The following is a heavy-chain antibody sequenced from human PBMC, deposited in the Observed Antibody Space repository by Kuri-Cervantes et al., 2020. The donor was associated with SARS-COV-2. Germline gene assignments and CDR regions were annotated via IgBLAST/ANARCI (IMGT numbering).Heavy chain of an antibody. CDR2: IHHSGST. Sequence: GSLRLSCAVYGVSFSGYYWSWIRQPPGKGLEWIGEIHHSGSTNYNPSLKSRGTISVDTSKNQFYLKLSSVTAAHTGVYYCARRASGWYGYWGQGTLVTVSS. J-gene: IGHJ4*02. D-gene: IGHD6-19*01. V-gene: IGHV4-34*01. CDR1: GVSFSGYY. CDR3: ARRASGWYGY.